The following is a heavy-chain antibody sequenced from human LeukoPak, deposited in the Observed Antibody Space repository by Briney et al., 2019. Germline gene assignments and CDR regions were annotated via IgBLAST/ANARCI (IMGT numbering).Heavy chain of an antibody. D-gene: IGHD1-26*01. CDR2: ISYDGSNK. Sequence: PGGSLRLSCAASGFTFSSYAMHWVRQAPGKGLEWVAVISYDGSNKYYADSVKGRFTISRDNSKNTLYLQMNSLRAEDTAVYYCARDRDWRELLEIDYWGQGTLVTVSS. J-gene: IGHJ4*02. CDR1: GFTFSSYA. CDR3: ARDRDWRELLEIDY. V-gene: IGHV3-30-3*01.